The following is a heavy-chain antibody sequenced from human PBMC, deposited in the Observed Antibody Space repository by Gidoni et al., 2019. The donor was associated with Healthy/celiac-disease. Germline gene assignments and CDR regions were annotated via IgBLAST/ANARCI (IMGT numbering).Heavy chain of an antibody. J-gene: IGHJ4*02. CDR3: ARAPRYCSSTSCYAGGLDY. V-gene: IGHV1-69*02. CDR2: IIPILGIA. CDR1: GGTFSSYT. D-gene: IGHD2-2*01. Sequence: QVQLVQSGAEVKKPGSSVKVSCKASGGTFSSYTISWVRQAPGQGLEWMGRIIPILGIANYAQKFQGRVTITADKSTSTAYMELSSLRSEDTAVYYCARAPRYCSSTSCYAGGLDYWGQGTLVTVSS.